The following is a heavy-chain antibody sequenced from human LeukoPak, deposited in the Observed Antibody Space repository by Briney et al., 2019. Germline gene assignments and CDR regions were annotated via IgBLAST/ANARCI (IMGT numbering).Heavy chain of an antibody. CDR1: GFTLSNYP. J-gene: IGHJ4*02. Sequence: PGGSLRLSCAASGFTLSNYPMGWVRQAPVKGLEWLSAIGEEKSGSWTKSADSVKGRFTISRDNSENTLYLQMDSLTVEDTAVYYCAKAGVISGWDYWGQGVLVTFSS. V-gene: IGHV3-23*01. CDR3: AKAGVISGWDY. CDR2: IGEEKSGSWT. D-gene: IGHD3-3*02.